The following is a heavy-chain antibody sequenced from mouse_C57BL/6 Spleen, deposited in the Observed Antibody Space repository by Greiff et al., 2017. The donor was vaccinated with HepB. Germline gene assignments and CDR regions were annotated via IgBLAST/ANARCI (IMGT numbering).Heavy chain of an antibody. Sequence: EVQVVESGPGLVKPSQSLSLTCSVTGYSITSGYYWNWIRQFPGNKLEWMGYISYDGSNNYNPSLKNRISITRDTSKNQFFLKLNSVTTEDTATYYCARGHYYGSSHWYFDVWGTGTTVTVSS. CDR2: ISYDGSN. D-gene: IGHD1-1*01. CDR1: GYSITSGYY. J-gene: IGHJ1*03. V-gene: IGHV3-6*01. CDR3: ARGHYYGSSHWYFDV.